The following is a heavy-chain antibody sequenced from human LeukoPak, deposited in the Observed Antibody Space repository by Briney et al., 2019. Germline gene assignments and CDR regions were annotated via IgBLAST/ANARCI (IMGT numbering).Heavy chain of an antibody. J-gene: IGHJ1*01. V-gene: IGHV3-33*01. CDR3: ARGDGYNDAEYLQH. D-gene: IGHD5-24*01. CDR2: IWYDGSNK. CDR1: GFTFSSYG. Sequence: GGSLRLSCAASGFTFSSYGMHWVRQAPGKGLEWVAVIWYDGSNKYYGDSVKGRFTISRDNSKKTLYLQMNSLRVEDTAVYYCARGDGYNDAEYLQHWGQVTLVTVS.